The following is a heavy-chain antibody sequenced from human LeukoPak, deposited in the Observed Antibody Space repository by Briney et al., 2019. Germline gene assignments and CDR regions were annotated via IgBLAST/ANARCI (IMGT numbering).Heavy chain of an antibody. V-gene: IGHV4-4*07. Sequence: PSETLSLTCTVSGGSISSYYWSWIRQPAGKGLEWIGRIYTSGSTNYNPSLKSRVTMSVDTSKNQFSLKLSSVTTADTAVYYCARLWFGEFQNWFDPWGQGTLVTVSS. CDR2: IYTSGST. J-gene: IGHJ5*02. D-gene: IGHD3-10*01. CDR1: GGSISSYY. CDR3: ARLWFGEFQNWFDP.